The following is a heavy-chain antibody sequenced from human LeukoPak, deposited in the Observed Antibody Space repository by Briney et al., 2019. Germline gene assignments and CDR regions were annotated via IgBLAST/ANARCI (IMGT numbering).Heavy chain of an antibody. CDR3: ARKGYIAVAGLVLDH. CDR1: GYTFTSYY. Sequence: VASVKVSCKASGYTFTSYYLHWVRQAPGQGLEWMGIINPSAGSTSYAQKFQGRVTMTRDTSTSTVYMELSSLRSEDTAVYYCARKGYIAVAGLVLDHWGQGTLVTVSS. V-gene: IGHV1-46*01. J-gene: IGHJ4*02. CDR2: INPSAGST. D-gene: IGHD6-19*01.